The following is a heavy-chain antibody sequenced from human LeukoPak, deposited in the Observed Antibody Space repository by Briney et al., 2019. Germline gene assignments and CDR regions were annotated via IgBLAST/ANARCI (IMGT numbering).Heavy chain of an antibody. Sequence: SETLSLTCTVSGGSISSYFWSWIRQPAGKGLEWIGRIYTSGSTNYNPSLKSRVTMSVDTSKNQLSLKVRSVTAADTAVYYCARLSVGATGDLFDYWGQGSLVTVSS. D-gene: IGHD1-26*01. V-gene: IGHV4-4*07. CDR1: GGSISSYF. CDR3: ARLSVGATGDLFDY. J-gene: IGHJ4*02. CDR2: IYTSGST.